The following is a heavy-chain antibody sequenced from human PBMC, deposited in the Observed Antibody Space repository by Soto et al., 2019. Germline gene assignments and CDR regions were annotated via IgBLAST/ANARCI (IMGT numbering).Heavy chain of an antibody. V-gene: IGHV3-33*01. CDR1: GFTFSSYG. CDR2: IWYDGGDK. Sequence: QVQLVESGGGVVQPGRSLRLSCAASGFTFSSYGMHWVRQAPGKGLEWVAAIWYDGGDKYYADSVKGRFTISRDNSKNPLSLRMNSLRAEDRAVDYCARGRGYSYGLEDNWGQGTPVTVSS. J-gene: IGHJ4*02. CDR3: ARGRGYSYGLEDN. D-gene: IGHD5-18*01.